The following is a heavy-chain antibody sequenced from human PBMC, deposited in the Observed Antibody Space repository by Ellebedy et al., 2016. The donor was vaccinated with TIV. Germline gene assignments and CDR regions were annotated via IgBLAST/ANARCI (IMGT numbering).Heavy chain of an antibody. Sequence: GGSLRLSCAASGFTFNSYGMHWVRQAPGKGLEWVAVISYDGSNKYYADSVKGRFTISRDISKNTLYLQMNSLRAEEEDVYYCAKDGGSGVWGSYRYYDYWGQGTLVTVSS. V-gene: IGHV3-30*18. CDR1: GFTFNSYG. CDR2: ISYDGSNK. D-gene: IGHD3-16*02. J-gene: IGHJ4*02. CDR3: AKDGGSGVWGSYRYYDY.